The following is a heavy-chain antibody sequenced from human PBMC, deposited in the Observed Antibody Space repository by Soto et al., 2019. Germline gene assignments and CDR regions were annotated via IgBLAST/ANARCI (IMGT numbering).Heavy chain of an antibody. D-gene: IGHD6-19*01. CDR3: VKDGSSGWPYYYGMDV. V-gene: IGHV3-30*18. CDR1: GFTFSSYG. CDR2: ISYDGSNK. J-gene: IGHJ6*02. Sequence: GGSLRLSCAASGFTFSSYGMHWVRQAPGKGLEWVAVISYDGSNKYYADSVKGRFAISRDNSKNTLYLQMSSLRAEDTAVYYCVKDGSSGWPYYYGMDVWGQGTTVP.